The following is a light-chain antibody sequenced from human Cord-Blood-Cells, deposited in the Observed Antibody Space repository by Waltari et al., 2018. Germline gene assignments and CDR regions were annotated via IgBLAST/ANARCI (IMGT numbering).Light chain of an antibody. CDR3: SSYTSSSTLVV. V-gene: IGLV2-14*01. J-gene: IGLJ2*01. CDR1: SSDVGGFNY. Sequence: QSALTQPASVSGSPGPSITISRTGTSSDVGGFNYVSWYQQHPGKSPKLMIYDVSNRPSGVSNRFSGSKSGNTASLTISGLQAEDEADYYCSSYTSSSTLVVFGGGTKLTVL. CDR2: DVS.